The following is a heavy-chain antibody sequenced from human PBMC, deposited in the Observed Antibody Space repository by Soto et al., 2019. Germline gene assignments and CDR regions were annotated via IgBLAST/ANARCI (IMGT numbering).Heavy chain of an antibody. J-gene: IGHJ3*02. Sequence: GGSLRLSCAASGFTFSSYAMHWVRQAPGKGLEWVAVISYDGSNKYHADSVKGRFTISRDNSKNTLFLQMNSLRAEDRALYFCARDLTTGWKEERRGPGEGTAAFDIWGQGTMVTVSS. V-gene: IGHV3-30-3*01. CDR2: ISYDGSNK. D-gene: IGHD3-16*01. CDR3: ARDLTTGWKEERRGPGEGTAAFDI. CDR1: GFTFSSYA.